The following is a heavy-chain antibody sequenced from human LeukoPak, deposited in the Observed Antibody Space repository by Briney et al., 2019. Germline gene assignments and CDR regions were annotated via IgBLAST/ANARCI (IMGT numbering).Heavy chain of an antibody. CDR1: GGSISSSDYY. V-gene: IGHV4-39*07. CDR2: ISYSGST. D-gene: IGHD2-2*01. Sequence: PSETLSLTCTVAGGSISSSDYYWGWIRQSPGKGLEWIGSISYSGSTYYNPSLKSRVTISVDTSKNQFSLKLSSVTAADTAVYYCAGVVPAAIAIGYWGQGTLVTVSS. J-gene: IGHJ4*02. CDR3: AGVVPAAIAIGY.